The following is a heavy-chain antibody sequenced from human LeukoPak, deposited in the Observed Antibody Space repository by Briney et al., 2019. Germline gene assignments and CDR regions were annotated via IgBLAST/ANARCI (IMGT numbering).Heavy chain of an antibody. Sequence: PGGSLRLSCAASGFTFSSYGMHWVRQAPGKGLEWVAVISYDGSNKYYADSVKGRFTISRDNSKNTLYLQMNSLRAEDTAVYYCARQADTAMLIWSFTDYWGQGTLVTVSS. CDR2: ISYDGSNK. CDR1: GFTFSSYG. J-gene: IGHJ4*02. D-gene: IGHD5-18*01. CDR3: ARQADTAMLIWSFTDY. V-gene: IGHV3-30*03.